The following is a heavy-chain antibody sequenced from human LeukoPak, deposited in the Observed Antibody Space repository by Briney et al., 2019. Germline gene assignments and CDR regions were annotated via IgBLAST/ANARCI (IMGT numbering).Heavy chain of an antibody. J-gene: IGHJ4*02. CDR1: GFTFSSYA. CDR3: ARDLGWFGEYFFDY. D-gene: IGHD3-10*01. Sequence: GGSLRLSCAASGFTFSSYAMSWVRQAPGKGLEWVSYISSSSSTIYYADSVKGRFTISRDNAKNSLYLQMNSLRAEDTAVYYCARDLGWFGEYFFDYWGQGTLVTVSS. CDR2: ISSSSSTI. V-gene: IGHV3-48*01.